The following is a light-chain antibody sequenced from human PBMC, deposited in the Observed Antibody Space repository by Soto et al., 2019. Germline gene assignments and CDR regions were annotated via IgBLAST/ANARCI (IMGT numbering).Light chain of an antibody. Sequence: EMVLTQSPGTLSLSPGARATLSCRASQSARSSYVAWYQQKPGQAPRLLIYGAASRATGIPVRFSGSGSGTDFTLSISRLEPEYFAVYYFQQYDSSLYTLGQGTKLEIK. J-gene: IGKJ2*01. V-gene: IGKV3-20*01. CDR3: QQYDSSLYT. CDR2: GAA. CDR1: QSARSSY.